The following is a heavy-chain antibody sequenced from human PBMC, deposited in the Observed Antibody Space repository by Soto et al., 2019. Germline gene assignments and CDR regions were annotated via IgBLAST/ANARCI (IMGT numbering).Heavy chain of an antibody. V-gene: IGHV1-18*01. D-gene: IGHD1-26*01. Sequence: GASVKVSCKASGYTFTNYIINWVRQAPGQGLEWMGWISPYNANSNYAQKFQGRVTMTTDTSTNTAYLEVRSLRSDDTALYYCARDMDGGSYYPFDYWGQGTLVTVSS. CDR2: ISPYNANS. J-gene: IGHJ4*02. CDR3: ARDMDGGSYYPFDY. CDR1: GYTFTNYI.